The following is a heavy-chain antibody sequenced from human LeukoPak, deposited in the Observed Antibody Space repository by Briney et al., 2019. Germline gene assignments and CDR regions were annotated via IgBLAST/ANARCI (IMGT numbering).Heavy chain of an antibody. Sequence: GGSLRLSCAASGFTFSSYAMSWVRQAPGKGLEWVSAISGSGGSTYYADSVKGRFTISRDNSKNTLYLQMNSLRAEDTSVYYCAKAWYYYDSSGYYYRQGFDYWGQGTLVTVSS. D-gene: IGHD3-22*01. V-gene: IGHV3-23*01. J-gene: IGHJ4*02. CDR3: AKAWYYYDSSGYYYRQGFDY. CDR1: GFTFSSYA. CDR2: ISGSGGST.